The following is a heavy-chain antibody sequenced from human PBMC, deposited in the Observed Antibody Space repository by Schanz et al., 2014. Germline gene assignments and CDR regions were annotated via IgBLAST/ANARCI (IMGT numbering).Heavy chain of an antibody. CDR2: IWYDGNNK. CDR1: GFTFSNYG. CDR3: AKSYDTSGYSGFDY. D-gene: IGHD3-22*01. V-gene: IGHV3-33*06. Sequence: VQLVESGGGVVQPGRSLRLSCAASGFTFSNYGMHWVRQAPGKGLEWVAVIWYDGNNKYYADSVKGRFTISRDNSKNTLYLQMNSLRTEDTAVYFCAKSYDTSGYSGFDYWGQGTLVTVSS. J-gene: IGHJ4*02.